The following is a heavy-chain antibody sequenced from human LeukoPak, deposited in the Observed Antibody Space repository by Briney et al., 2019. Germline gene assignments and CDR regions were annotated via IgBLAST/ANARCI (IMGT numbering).Heavy chain of an antibody. J-gene: IGHJ3*02. Sequence: QSGGSLRLSCAASGFTFSTYAMSWVRQAPGKGLEWVSGISGSGLSTSYADSVKGRFTISRDNSKNTLYLQMNSLRAEDTAVYYCGKNRYSGSLSPFDIWGQGTMVTVSS. D-gene: IGHD1-26*01. CDR3: GKNRYSGSLSPFDI. CDR2: ISGSGLST. V-gene: IGHV3-23*01. CDR1: GFTFSTYA.